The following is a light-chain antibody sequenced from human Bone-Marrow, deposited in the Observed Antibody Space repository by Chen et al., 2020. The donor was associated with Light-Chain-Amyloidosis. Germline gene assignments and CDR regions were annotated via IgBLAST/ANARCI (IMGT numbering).Light chain of an antibody. CDR2: DDS. CDR3: QVWDRSSDRPV. Sequence: SYVLTQPSSVSVAPGPTATLACGGNNIGSTSVHWYQQTPGQAPLLVVYDDSDRPSGIPVRLSGSNSGNTATLTISRVEAGDEADYYCQVWDRSSDRPVFGGGTKLTVL. V-gene: IGLV3-21*02. CDR1: NIGSTS. J-gene: IGLJ2*01.